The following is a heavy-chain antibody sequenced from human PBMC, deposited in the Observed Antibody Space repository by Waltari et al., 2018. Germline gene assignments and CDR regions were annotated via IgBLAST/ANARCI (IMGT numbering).Heavy chain of an antibody. Sequence: QLQLQESGPGLVKPSETLSLTCTVSGGSISSSSYYWGWIRQPPGKGLEWIGSIYYSGSTYYNPSLKSRVTISVDTSKNQFSLKLSSVTAADTAVYYCARECSSTSCIDYWGQGTLVTVSS. CDR3: ARECSSTSCIDY. D-gene: IGHD2-2*01. J-gene: IGHJ4*02. CDR1: GGSISSSSYY. V-gene: IGHV4-39*07. CDR2: IYYSGST.